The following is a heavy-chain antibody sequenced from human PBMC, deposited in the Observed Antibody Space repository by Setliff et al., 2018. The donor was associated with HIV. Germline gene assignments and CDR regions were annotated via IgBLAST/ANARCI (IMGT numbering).Heavy chain of an antibody. CDR2: VTASDGNT. CDR3: AGDRPQYCSSPTCNLGIDY. Sequence: ASVKVSCKTSGYTFTNYGISWVRQAPGQGLEWMGWVTASDGNTNYAQKFQGRVIMTRDTSTSTVYMELKSLRSDDTAVYYCAGDRPQYCSSPTCNLGIDYWGQGTLVTVSS. J-gene: IGHJ4*02. D-gene: IGHD2-2*01. V-gene: IGHV1-18*01. CDR1: GYTFTNYG.